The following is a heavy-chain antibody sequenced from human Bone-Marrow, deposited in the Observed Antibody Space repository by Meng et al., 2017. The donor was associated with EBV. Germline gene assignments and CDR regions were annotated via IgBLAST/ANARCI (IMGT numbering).Heavy chain of an antibody. V-gene: IGHV4-34*01. Sequence: QVQQQDWGEGLVKPSETLALTGAGYGGSFSGYYWSWIRQPPGKGLEWIGEINHSGSTNYNPSLKSRVTISVDTSKNQFSLKLSSVTAADTAVYYCARVRSVATITLFDYWGQGTLVTVSS. D-gene: IGHD5-24*01. CDR3: ARVRSVATITLFDY. J-gene: IGHJ4*02. CDR1: GGSFSGYY. CDR2: INHSGST.